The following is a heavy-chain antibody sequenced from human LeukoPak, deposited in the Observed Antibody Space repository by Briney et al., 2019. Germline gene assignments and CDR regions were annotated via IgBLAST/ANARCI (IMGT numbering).Heavy chain of an antibody. CDR2: ISHDGSLK. Sequence: PGGSLRLSCAASGFTFSSYGMHWVRQAPGKGLEWVAVISHDGSLKYYADSVRGRFTISRDNSKNTLYLQMNSLRAEDTAVYYCAKEHGDYSGFDYWGQGTLVTVSS. CDR3: AKEHGDYSGFDY. J-gene: IGHJ4*02. D-gene: IGHD4-17*01. CDR1: GFTFSSYG. V-gene: IGHV3-30*18.